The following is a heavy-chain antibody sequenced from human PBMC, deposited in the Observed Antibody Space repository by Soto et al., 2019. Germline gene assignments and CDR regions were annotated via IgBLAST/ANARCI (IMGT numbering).Heavy chain of an antibody. J-gene: IGHJ4*02. V-gene: IGHV3-30*18. Sequence: QVQLVESGGGLVQPGRSLRLSCAASGFTFSNYGMHWVRQAPGKGLEWVALISYDGYNKYYADSVKGRFTISRDSYKSTLYLQMDSVKAEDTAVYYCAKDPANVEVHGAFDYWGQGTLVTVSS. CDR3: AKDPANVEVHGAFDY. D-gene: IGHD4-17*01. CDR2: ISYDGYNK. CDR1: GFTFSNYG.